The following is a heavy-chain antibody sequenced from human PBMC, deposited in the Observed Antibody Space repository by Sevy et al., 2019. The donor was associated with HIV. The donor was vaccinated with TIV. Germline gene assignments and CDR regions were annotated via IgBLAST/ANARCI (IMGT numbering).Heavy chain of an antibody. CDR1: GYIFTDYY. CDR3: ARLTTKPTSDLYGMDV. D-gene: IGHD3-22*01. Sequence: ASVKVSCKASGYIFTDYYIHWVRQAPGQGLEWMAWINSDSGFTNYAQRFQGEVTVTRDTSLNTAYLDLSRLKSNDTANYFCARLTTKPTSDLYGMDVWGQGTTVTVSS. J-gene: IGHJ6*02. V-gene: IGHV1-2*02. CDR2: INSDSGFT.